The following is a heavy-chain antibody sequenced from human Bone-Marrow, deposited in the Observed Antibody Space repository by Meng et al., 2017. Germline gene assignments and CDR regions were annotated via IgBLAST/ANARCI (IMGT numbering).Heavy chain of an antibody. Sequence: GGSLRLSCAASGFTFSSYGMHWVRQAPGKGLGWVAVIWYDGSNKYYADSVKGRFTISRDNSKNTLYLQMNSLRAEDTAVYYCARDRRPIGDPRNHFDYWGQGTLVTVSS. V-gene: IGHV3-33*01. CDR2: IWYDGSNK. J-gene: IGHJ4*02. CDR3: ARDRRPIGDPRNHFDY. CDR1: GFTFSSYG. D-gene: IGHD1-14*01.